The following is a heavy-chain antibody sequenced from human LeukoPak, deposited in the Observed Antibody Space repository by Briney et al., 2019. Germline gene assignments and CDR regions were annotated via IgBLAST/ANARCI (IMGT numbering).Heavy chain of an antibody. CDR1: GGSISSDSYY. CDR3: ARLDFWSGHKFDP. D-gene: IGHD3-3*01. V-gene: IGHV4-39*01. Sequence: PSETLSLTCTVSGGSISSDSYYWGWIRQPPGKGLEWIGSIYYSGSTYYNPSLTSRVTISVDTFKSQFSLRLSSVTAADTAVYYCARLDFWSGHKFDPWGQGTLVTVSS. J-gene: IGHJ5*02. CDR2: IYYSGST.